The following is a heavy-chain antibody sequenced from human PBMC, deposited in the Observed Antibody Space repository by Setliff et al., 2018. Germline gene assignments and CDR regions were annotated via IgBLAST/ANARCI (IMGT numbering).Heavy chain of an antibody. Sequence: SETLSLTCTVSVDSISSSTYYWGWIRQPPGKGLEWIGSVYYSGTTKYNPSLGSRVTISVDASKNQFSLKLSSVTAADTAVYYCARHKTGAVGTGEHYQHWGQGTLVTVSS. CDR1: VDSISSSTYY. D-gene: IGHD6-19*01. CDR3: ARHKTGAVGTGEHYQH. J-gene: IGHJ1*01. CDR2: VYYSGTT. V-gene: IGHV4-39*01.